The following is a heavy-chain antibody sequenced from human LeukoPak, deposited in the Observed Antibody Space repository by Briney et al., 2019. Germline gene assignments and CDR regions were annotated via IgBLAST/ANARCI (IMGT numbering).Heavy chain of an antibody. CDR1: GYTFSDYY. J-gene: IGHJ4*02. CDR2: INPNSGGT. CDR3: ARGRTTASTAGSLYAY. D-gene: IGHD6-13*01. Sequence: GASVKVSCKASGYTFSDYYMHWVRQAPGQGLEWMAWINPNSGGTNYAQKFQGRVTVTRDTSISTAYMELSSLRSDDTAVYYCARGRTTASTAGSLYAYWGQGTLVTVSS. V-gene: IGHV1-2*02.